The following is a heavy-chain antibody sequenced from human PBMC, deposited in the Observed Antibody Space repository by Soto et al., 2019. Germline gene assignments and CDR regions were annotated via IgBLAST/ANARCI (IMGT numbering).Heavy chain of an antibody. Sequence: GGSLRLSCAASGFTFSSYAMHWVRQAPGKGLEWVAVISYDGSNKYYADSVKGRFTISRDNSKNTLYLQMNSLRAEDTAVYYCARDGHNCWTHRIYYYYYGMDVWGQGTTVTVSS. CDR2: ISYDGSNK. D-gene: IGHD2-21*01. V-gene: IGHV3-30-3*01. CDR3: ARDGHNCWTHRIYYYYYGMDV. J-gene: IGHJ6*02. CDR1: GFTFSSYA.